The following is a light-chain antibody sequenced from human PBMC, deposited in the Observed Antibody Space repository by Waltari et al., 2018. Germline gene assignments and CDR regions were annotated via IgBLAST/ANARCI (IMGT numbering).Light chain of an antibody. CDR3: QTADSSGPYWV. Sequence: SYELTQPPSVSVSPGQTARITCSGDTLPQQYADWYQQKPGQAPVLVIYQDSERPSGIPEGFSGSSSGTTATLTISGVQAEDEADYYCQTADSSGPYWVFGGGTKLTVL. J-gene: IGLJ3*02. V-gene: IGLV3-25*03. CDR1: TLPQQY. CDR2: QDS.